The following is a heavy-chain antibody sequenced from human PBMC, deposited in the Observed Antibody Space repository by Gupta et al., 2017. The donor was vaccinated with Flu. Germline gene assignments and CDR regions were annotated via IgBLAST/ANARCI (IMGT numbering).Heavy chain of an antibody. V-gene: IGHV3-23*01. D-gene: IGHD7-27*01. Sequence: FSSYAMSWVRQAPGKGLEWVSAISGSGGSTYYADSVKGRFTISRDNSKNTLYLQMNSLRAEDTAVYYCAKGRGLTLGYFNYWGQGTLVTVSS. CDR1: FSSYA. J-gene: IGHJ4*02. CDR2: ISGSGGST. CDR3: AKGRGLTLGYFNY.